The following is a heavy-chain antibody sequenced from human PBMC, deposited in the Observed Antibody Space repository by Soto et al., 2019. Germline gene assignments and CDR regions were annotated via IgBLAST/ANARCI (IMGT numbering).Heavy chain of an antibody. D-gene: IGHD2-8*01. CDR3: ARDRDAYCSKGICSGPYFDY. Sequence: TFSSYAISWVRQAPGQGLEWMGGIIPIFGTANYAQKFQGRVTITADESTSTAYMELSSLRDEDTAVYYCARDRDAYCSKGICSGPYFDYWGQGTLVTVSS. CDR1: TFSSYA. J-gene: IGHJ4*02. CDR2: IIPIFGTA. V-gene: IGHV1-69*01.